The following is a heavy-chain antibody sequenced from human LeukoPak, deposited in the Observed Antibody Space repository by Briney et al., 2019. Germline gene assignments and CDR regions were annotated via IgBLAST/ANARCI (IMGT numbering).Heavy chain of an antibody. V-gene: IGHV4-4*07. Sequence: PSETLSLTCTVSGGSISSFYWSWIRQPAGEGLEWIGRIYTSGNTNYNPSLKSRVTMSVDTSKNQFSLKLSSVTAADTAVYYCAGDWEGYCSRTSCYGPALDIWGQGTMVTVSS. CDR3: AGDWEGYCSRTSCYGPALDI. CDR2: IYTSGNT. CDR1: GGSISSFY. J-gene: IGHJ3*02. D-gene: IGHD2-2*01.